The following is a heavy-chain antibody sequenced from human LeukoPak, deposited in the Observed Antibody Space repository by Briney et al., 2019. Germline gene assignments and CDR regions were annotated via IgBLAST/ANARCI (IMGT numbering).Heavy chain of an antibody. J-gene: IGHJ5*02. CDR3: ARQGYISGQGFRNNWFDP. CDR2: IYYSGST. V-gene: IGHV4-59*08. Sequence: SETLSLTCTVSGGSIGTYYWSWIRQPPGKGLEYIGYIYYSGSTNYNPSLKSRVTISVDTSKNQFSLNLSSVTAADTAVYYCARQGYISGQGFRNNWFDPGGQGSLVTVSA. D-gene: IGHD6-19*01. CDR1: GGSIGTYY.